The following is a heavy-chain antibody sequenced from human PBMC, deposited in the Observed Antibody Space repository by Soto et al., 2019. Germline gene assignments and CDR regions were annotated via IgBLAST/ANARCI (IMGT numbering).Heavy chain of an antibody. Sequence: GGSLRLSCAASGFTFSSYAMSWVRQAPGKGLEWVSVISGSGDFTFYADSVKGRFTISRDNSKNTLYLQMNSLRAEDTAVYYCAKTQNDILDYLGQGTLVTVSS. D-gene: IGHD3-9*01. CDR1: GFTFSSYA. V-gene: IGHV3-23*01. J-gene: IGHJ4*02. CDR3: AKTQNDILDY. CDR2: ISGSGDFT.